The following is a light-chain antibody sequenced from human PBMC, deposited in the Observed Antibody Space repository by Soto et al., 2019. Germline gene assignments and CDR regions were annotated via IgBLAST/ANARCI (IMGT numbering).Light chain of an antibody. J-gene: IGKJ5*01. CDR2: DAS. Sequence: DIVLTRSPATLSLSPGERATISCRASQSVNSYVHWYQQKPGQAPRLLIFDASNRATGIPARFSGSGSATDFTLTISSLEPEDFAVYYCQHRSIWPVSFGQGTRLEI. V-gene: IGKV3-11*01. CDR3: QHRSIWPVS. CDR1: QSVNSY.